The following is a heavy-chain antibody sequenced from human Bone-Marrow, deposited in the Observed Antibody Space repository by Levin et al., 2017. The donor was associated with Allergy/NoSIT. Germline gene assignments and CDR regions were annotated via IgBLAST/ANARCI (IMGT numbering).Heavy chain of an antibody. J-gene: IGHJ4*01. D-gene: IGHD3-22*01. V-gene: IGHV4-34*01. CDR1: GGSFSGYQ. CDR2: INHSGST. Sequence: SETLSLTCAVYGGSFSGYQWSWIRQSPGKGLEWIGKINHSGSTNYNPSLKSRVAISVANSKSQFFLELNSVTAADTAVYYCARGRQDDSGSYQWSVYFFDNWGQGTQVTVSS. CDR3: ARGRQDDSGSYQWSVYFFDN.